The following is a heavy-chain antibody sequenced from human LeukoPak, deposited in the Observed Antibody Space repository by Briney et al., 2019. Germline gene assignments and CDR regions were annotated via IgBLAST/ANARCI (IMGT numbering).Heavy chain of an antibody. CDR1: GFTFDNYA. J-gene: IGHJ2*01. D-gene: IGHD2/OR15-2a*01. CDR2: ISGSATST. Sequence: PGGSLRLSCAASGFTFDNYAMTWVRQAPGKGLEWVSLISGSATSTYYADSVQGRFTISRDNSRNTLYLQLDKLRAQDTVLYYFAKALGNHVFYWYFELCGRGTL. V-gene: IGHV3-23*01. CDR3: AKALGNHVFYWYFEL.